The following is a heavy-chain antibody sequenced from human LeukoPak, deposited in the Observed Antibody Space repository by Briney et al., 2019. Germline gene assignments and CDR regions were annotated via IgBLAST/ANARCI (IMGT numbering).Heavy chain of an antibody. V-gene: IGHV1-69*05. CDR3: ARASYCSSTSCSEDDNWFDP. Sequence: ASVKVSCKASGGTFSSYAISWVRQAPGQGLEWTGRIIPIFGTANYAQKFQGRVTITTDESTSTAYMELSSLRSEDTAVYYCARASYCSSTSCSEDDNWFDPWGQGTLVTVSS. D-gene: IGHD2-2*01. J-gene: IGHJ5*02. CDR2: IIPIFGTA. CDR1: GGTFSSYA.